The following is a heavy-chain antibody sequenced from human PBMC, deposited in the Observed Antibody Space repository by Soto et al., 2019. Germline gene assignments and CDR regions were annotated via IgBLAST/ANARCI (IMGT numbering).Heavy chain of an antibody. J-gene: IGHJ4*02. CDR3: AKARGTMVRGVDPYYFDY. CDR2: ISGSGGST. D-gene: IGHD3-10*01. Sequence: LRLSCAASGFTFSSYAMSWVRQAPGKGLEWVSAISGSGGSTYYADSVKGRFTISRDNSKNTLYLQMNSLRAEDTAVYYCAKARGTMVRGVDPYYFDYWGLGTLVTVSS. CDR1: GFTFSSYA. V-gene: IGHV3-23*01.